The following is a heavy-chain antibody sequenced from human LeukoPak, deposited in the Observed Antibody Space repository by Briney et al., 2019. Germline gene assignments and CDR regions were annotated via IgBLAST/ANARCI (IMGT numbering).Heavy chain of an antibody. CDR2: FGPEDGET. J-gene: IGHJ4*02. Sequence: ASVKVSCKVSGYTLTELSMHWVRQAPGKGLEWMGGFGPEDGETIYAQRFQGRVTMTEDTSTDTAYMELSSLRSEDTAVYYCARVEQWLPGREEYWGQGTLVTVSS. D-gene: IGHD6-19*01. V-gene: IGHV1-24*01. CDR1: GYTLTELS. CDR3: ARVEQWLPGREEY.